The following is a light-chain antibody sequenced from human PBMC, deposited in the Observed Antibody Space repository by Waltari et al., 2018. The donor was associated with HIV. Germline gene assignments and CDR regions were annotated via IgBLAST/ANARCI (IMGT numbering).Light chain of an antibody. V-gene: IGKV1-5*03. CDR3: QQYYTFAYT. Sequence: DIQMTQFPSTLSASVGDRVTITCRASHSISDWLAWYQQTPGKAPKLLIYKASTLESGVPSRFSGSGSGTQFTLTINSLQPDDFAAYYCQQYYTFAYTFGQGTKLEIK. J-gene: IGKJ2*01. CDR2: KAS. CDR1: HSISDW.